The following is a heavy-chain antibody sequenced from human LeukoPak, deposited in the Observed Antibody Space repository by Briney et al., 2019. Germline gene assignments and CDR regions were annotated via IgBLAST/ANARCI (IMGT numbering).Heavy chain of an antibody. J-gene: IGHJ5*02. CDR3: ARLGPGYYDFWSGYIDWFDP. D-gene: IGHD3-3*01. CDR1: GGSISSYY. V-gene: IGHV4-59*08. CDR2: IYYSGST. Sequence: SETLSLTCTVSGGSISSYYWSWIRQPPGKGLEWIGYIYYSGSTNYNPSLKSRVTISVDTSKNQFSLKLSSVTAADTVVYYCARLGPGYYDFWSGYIDWFDPWGQGTLVTVSS.